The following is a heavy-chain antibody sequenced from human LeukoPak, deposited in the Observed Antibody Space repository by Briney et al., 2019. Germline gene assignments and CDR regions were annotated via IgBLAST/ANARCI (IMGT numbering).Heavy chain of an antibody. CDR2: MNRNSGNT. D-gene: IGHD3-22*01. CDR3: ARDFQWFHPTSP. Sequence: GASVKVSCKASGYTFTSYDINWVRQATGQGLEWMGWMNRNSGNTGYAQKFQGRVAMTRNTSISTAYMELRSLRSDDTAVYYCARDFQWFHPTSPWGQGTLVTVSS. V-gene: IGHV1-8*01. J-gene: IGHJ5*02. CDR1: GYTFTSYD.